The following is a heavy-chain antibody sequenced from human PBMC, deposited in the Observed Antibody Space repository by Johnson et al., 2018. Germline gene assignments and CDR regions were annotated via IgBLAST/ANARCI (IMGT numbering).Heavy chain of an antibody. D-gene: IGHD3-3*01. CDR1: GGSISSYY. CDR3: ARGGRYYDFWSGYYSDYYYYYMDV. J-gene: IGHJ6*03. CDR2: IYYSGST. V-gene: IGHV4-59*01. Sequence: QVQLQESGPGLVKPSETLSLTCTVSGGSISSYYWSWIRQPPGKGLEGIGDIYYSGSTNYNPSLKSRVTISVAPSKNQFSLKLSSVTAADTAVYYWARGGRYYDFWSGYYSDYYYYYMDVWGKGTTVTVSS.